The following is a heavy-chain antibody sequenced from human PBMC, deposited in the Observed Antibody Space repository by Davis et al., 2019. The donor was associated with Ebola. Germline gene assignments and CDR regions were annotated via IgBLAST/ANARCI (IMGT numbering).Heavy chain of an antibody. J-gene: IGHJ5*02. CDR3: TRLNLVGKYQLQNRWFDP. CDR2: IYTSGST. V-gene: IGHV4-4*07. D-gene: IGHD2-2*01. Sequence: SETLSLTCTVSGGSISSYYWSWIRQPAGKGLEWIGRIYTSGSTNYNPSLKSRVTMSVDTSKNQFSLKLSSVTAADTAVYYCTRLNLVGKYQLQNRWFDPWGQGTLVTVSS. CDR1: GGSISSYY.